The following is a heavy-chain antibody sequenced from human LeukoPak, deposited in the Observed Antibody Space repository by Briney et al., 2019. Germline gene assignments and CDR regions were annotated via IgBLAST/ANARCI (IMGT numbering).Heavy chain of an antibody. Sequence: PGGSLRLSCAASGFTFNTYWMTWVRQAPGKGLEWVANIKQDGSEKSYVDSVKGRFTISRDNAKNSLYLQMNSLRAEDTAVYYCARGVVPATSGNYYYYYMDVWGKGTTVTISS. CDR3: ARGVVPATSGNYYYYYMDV. J-gene: IGHJ6*03. V-gene: IGHV3-7*01. D-gene: IGHD2-2*01. CDR2: IKQDGSEK. CDR1: GFTFNTYW.